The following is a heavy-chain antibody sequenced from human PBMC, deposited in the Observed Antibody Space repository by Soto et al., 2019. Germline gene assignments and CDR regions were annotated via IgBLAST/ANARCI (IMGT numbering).Heavy chain of an antibody. Sequence: ASVKVSCRVSGYTLTELSMHWVRQAPGKGLEWMGGFDPEDGETIYAQKFQGRVTMTEDTSTDTAYMELSSLRSEDTAVYYCANGKLHPFYYYGIHVWGQGTQVNVYS. CDR2: FDPEDGET. J-gene: IGHJ6*02. D-gene: IGHD2-15*01. CDR1: GYTLTELS. CDR3: ANGKLHPFYYYGIHV. V-gene: IGHV1-24*01.